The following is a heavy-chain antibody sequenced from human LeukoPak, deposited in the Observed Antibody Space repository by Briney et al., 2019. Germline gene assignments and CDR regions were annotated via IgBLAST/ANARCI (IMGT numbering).Heavy chain of an antibody. V-gene: IGHV4-4*07. J-gene: IGHJ4*02. D-gene: IGHD5/OR15-5a*01. CDR1: GGSISSYY. CDR3: ARDIGYSVIN. Sequence: PSETLSLTRAVSGGSISSYYWNWIRQPAGKGLEWIGRIYASGSTNNPSLKSRVTMSLDTSKNQFSLKLSSVTAADTAVYYCARDIGYSVINWGQGTLVTVSS. CDR2: IYASGST.